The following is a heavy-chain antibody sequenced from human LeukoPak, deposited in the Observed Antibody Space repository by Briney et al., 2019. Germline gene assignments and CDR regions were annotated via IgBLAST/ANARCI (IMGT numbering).Heavy chain of an antibody. V-gene: IGHV4-34*01. CDR2: INHSGST. CDR3: ARGWRDLPASGPNWFDP. Sequence: PSETLSLTCAVYGGSFSGYYWSWIRHPPGTGLEWIGEINHSGSTNYNPSLKSRVTISVDTSKNQFSLKLSSVTAADTAVYYCARGWRDLPASGPNWFDPWGQGTLVTVSS. CDR1: GGSFSGYY. J-gene: IGHJ5*02. D-gene: IGHD2-2*01.